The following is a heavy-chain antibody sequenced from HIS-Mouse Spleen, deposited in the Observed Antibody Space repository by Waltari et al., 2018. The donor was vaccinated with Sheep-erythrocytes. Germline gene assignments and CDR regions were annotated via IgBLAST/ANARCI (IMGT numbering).Heavy chain of an antibody. V-gene: IGHV1-69*01. CDR2: IIPIFGTA. Sequence: QVQLVQSGAEVKKPGSSVKVSCKASVGTFSSYAISCVRQAPGQGLEWMGGIIPIFGTANYAQKFQGRVTITADESTSTAYMELSSLRSEDTAVYYCARDTSSDSSGWHDAFDIWGQGTMVTVSS. CDR1: VGTFSSYA. D-gene: IGHD6-19*01. CDR3: ARDTSSDSSGWHDAFDI. J-gene: IGHJ3*02.